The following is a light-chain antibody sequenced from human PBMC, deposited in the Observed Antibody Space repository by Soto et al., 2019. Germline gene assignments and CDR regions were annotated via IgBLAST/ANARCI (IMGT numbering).Light chain of an antibody. Sequence: DIQLTQSPSFLSASVGDRVTITCRASQGISSYLAWYQQKPGKAPKLLIYAASTLQSGVTSRFSGSGSGTEVTLTISRLQPEDFATYYCQQLNSYPFFTFGPGTKVDIK. CDR2: AAS. CDR3: QQLNSYPFFT. CDR1: QGISSY. J-gene: IGKJ3*01. V-gene: IGKV1-9*01.